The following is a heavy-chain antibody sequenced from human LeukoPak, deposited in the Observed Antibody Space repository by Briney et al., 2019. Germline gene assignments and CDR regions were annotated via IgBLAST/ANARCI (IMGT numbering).Heavy chain of an antibody. CDR2: VRDDGSSQ. J-gene: IGHJ3*02. CDR1: GFTFSRYS. V-gene: IGHV3-30*02. CDR3: GQLWASGRAFDI. D-gene: IGHD3-16*01. Sequence: PGGSLRLSCAASGFTFSRYSMNWVRQAPGKGLDWVAFVRDDGSSQKYAATVKGRFTTSRDNSKNTLYLQMNNLRPEDTAVYSKGQLWASGRAFDIWGQGTMVTVSS.